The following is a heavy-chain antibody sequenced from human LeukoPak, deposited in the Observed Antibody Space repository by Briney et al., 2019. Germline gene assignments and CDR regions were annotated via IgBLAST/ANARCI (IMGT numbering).Heavy chain of an antibody. CDR1: GFTFSSYW. J-gene: IGHJ3*02. D-gene: IGHD6-13*01. V-gene: IGHV3-7*01. CDR2: IKQDGSEK. CDR3: ARQNSGYSMRDAFDI. Sequence: GGSLRLSCAASGFTFSSYWMSWVRQAPGKGLEWVANIKQDGSEKHSVDSVKGRFAISRDNAKKSLYLQMNSLRAEDTAVYYCARQNSGYSMRDAFDIWGQGTMVTVSS.